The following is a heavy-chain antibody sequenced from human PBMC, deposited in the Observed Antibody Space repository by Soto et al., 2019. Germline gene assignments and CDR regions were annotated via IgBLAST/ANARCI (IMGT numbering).Heavy chain of an antibody. V-gene: IGHV5-51*01. D-gene: IGHD3-22*01. J-gene: IGHJ3*02. Sequence: GSLKISCKGSGYSFTSYWIGWVRQMPGKGLEWMGIIYPGDSDTRYSPSFQGQVTISADKSISTAYLQWSSLKASDTAMYYCARANYYDSSGYSPRGAFDIWGQGTMVTVSS. CDR3: ARANYYDSSGYSPRGAFDI. CDR1: GYSFTSYW. CDR2: IYPGDSDT.